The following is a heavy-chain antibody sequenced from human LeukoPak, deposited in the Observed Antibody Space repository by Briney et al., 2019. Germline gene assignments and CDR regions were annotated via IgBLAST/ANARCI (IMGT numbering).Heavy chain of an antibody. CDR3: ARGFGDWGLSWFDP. D-gene: IGHD3-10*01. V-gene: IGHV4-59*01. CDR1: GVSISSYY. J-gene: IGHJ5*02. CDR2: IYYSGST. Sequence: KPSETLSLTCTVSGVSISSYYWSWIRQPPGKGLEWFGYIYYSGSTKYNPSLKSRVTISVDTSKNQFSLKLTSVTAADTAVYYCARGFGDWGLSWFDPWGQGTLVTVSS.